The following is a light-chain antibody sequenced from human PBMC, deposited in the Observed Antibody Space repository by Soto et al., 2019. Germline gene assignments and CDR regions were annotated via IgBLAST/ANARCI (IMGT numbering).Light chain of an antibody. V-gene: IGKV4-1*01. CDR3: QHYYSSPFT. CDR2: WAS. Sequence: DIVMAQSPDSLSVSLGERATINCKSSQSVLYSSNNKNYLTWYQQKPGQPPQLLISWASTRESGVPDRFSGSGSGTDFTLTISSVQAEDVAVYYCQHYYSSPFTFGGGTKVEI. CDR1: QSVLYSSNNKNY. J-gene: IGKJ4*01.